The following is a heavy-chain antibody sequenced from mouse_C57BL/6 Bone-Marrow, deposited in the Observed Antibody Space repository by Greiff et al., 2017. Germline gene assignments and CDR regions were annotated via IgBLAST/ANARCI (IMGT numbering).Heavy chain of an antibody. Sequence: QVKLLQPGAELVKPGGSVKLSCKASGYTFTSYWMPWVKQTPGRGLEWIGRIDPNSGCTKYHENVKNKATLTVDKPASTAYMQLSILTSEDSAVYYCARSRGLLPYYFDYWGQGTTLTVSS. V-gene: IGHV1-72*01. CDR1: GYTFTSYW. D-gene: IGHD2-3*01. CDR3: ARSRGLLPYYFDY. J-gene: IGHJ2*01. CDR2: IDPNSGCT.